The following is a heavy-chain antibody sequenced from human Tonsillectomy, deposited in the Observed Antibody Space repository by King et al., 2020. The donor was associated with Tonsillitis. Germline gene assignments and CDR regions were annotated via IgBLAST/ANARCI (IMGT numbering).Heavy chain of an antibody. CDR3: ARGRGDYYDSSGYLGYFDY. CDR2: IYHSGST. J-gene: IGHJ4*02. V-gene: IGHV4-30-2*01. Sequence: QLQESGSGLVKPSQTLSLTCAVSGGSISSGGYSWSWIRQPPGKGLEWIGYIYHSGSTYYNPSLKSRVTISVDRSKNQFSLKLSSVTAADTAVYYCARGRGDYYDSSGYLGYFDYWGQGTLVTVSS. CDR1: GGSISSGGYS. D-gene: IGHD3-22*01.